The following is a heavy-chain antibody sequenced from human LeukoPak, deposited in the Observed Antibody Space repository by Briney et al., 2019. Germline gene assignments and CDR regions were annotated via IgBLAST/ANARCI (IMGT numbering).Heavy chain of an antibody. CDR3: ASTPSIAVAGTEAFDI. V-gene: IGHV4-59*01. J-gene: IGHJ3*02. CDR2: IHYSGST. D-gene: IGHD6-19*01. Sequence: SETLSLTCTVSGGSISSYYWSWIPQPPGEGLEWIGYIHYSGSTNYNPSLKSRVTISVDTSKNQFSLKLSSVTAADTAVYYCASTPSIAVAGTEAFDIWGQGTMVTVSS. CDR1: GGSISSYY.